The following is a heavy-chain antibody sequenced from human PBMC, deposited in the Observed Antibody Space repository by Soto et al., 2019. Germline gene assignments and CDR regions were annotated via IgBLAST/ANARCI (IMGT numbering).Heavy chain of an antibody. J-gene: IGHJ5*02. CDR1: GFTFSSYA. Sequence: PGGSLRLSCAASGFTFSSYAMHWVRQAPGKGLEWVAVISYDGSNKYYADSVKGRFTISRDNSKNTLYLQMNSLRAEDTAVYYCARIAADGGWFDPWGQGALVTVSS. D-gene: IGHD6-25*01. V-gene: IGHV3-30-3*01. CDR3: ARIAADGGWFDP. CDR2: ISYDGSNK.